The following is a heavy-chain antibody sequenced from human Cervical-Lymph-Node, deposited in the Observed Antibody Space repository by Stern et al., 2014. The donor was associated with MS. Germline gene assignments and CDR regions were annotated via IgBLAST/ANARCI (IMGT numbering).Heavy chain of an antibody. CDR2: IYPGDSDT. CDR3: ARPGDDTAKYGLDV. D-gene: IGHD5-18*01. CDR1: GYSFATYW. V-gene: IGHV5-51*03. J-gene: IGHJ6*02. Sequence: EVQLVQSGAEVKKPGESLKISCKGSGYSFATYWIGWVRQTPGKGLEWIGIIYPGDSDTRYSPSFQGPVTIPPDKSLSTHYLQWGSLKASDTAMYYCARPGDDTAKYGLDVWGQGTTVTVSS.